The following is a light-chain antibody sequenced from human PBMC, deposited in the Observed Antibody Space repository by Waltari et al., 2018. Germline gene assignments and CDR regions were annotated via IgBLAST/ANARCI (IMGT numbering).Light chain of an antibody. CDR1: NNDIGSYNL. J-gene: IGLJ2*01. Sequence: QSALTQPASVSGSPGPSITISCTGTNNDIGSYNLVSWYQQPPGKAPKVIIFEVNKRPSGVSNRFSGSKSGNTASLTVSGLHPEDEADYYCCSYAGTPRVVFGGGTKLTVL. CDR3: CSYAGTPRVV. CDR2: EVN. V-gene: IGLV2-23*02.